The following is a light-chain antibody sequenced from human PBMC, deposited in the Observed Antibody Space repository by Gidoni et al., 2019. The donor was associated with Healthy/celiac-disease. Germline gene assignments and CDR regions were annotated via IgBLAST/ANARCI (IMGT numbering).Light chain of an antibody. Sequence: DIQMTQSPSSLSAPVGYRVTNTCQASQDISNYLNWYQQKPGKAPKLLIYDASNLETGVPSRFSGSGSGTDFTFTISSLQPEDIATYYCQQYDNLPLTFGGXTKVEIK. CDR2: DAS. V-gene: IGKV1-33*01. CDR1: QDISNY. CDR3: QQYDNLPLT. J-gene: IGKJ4*01.